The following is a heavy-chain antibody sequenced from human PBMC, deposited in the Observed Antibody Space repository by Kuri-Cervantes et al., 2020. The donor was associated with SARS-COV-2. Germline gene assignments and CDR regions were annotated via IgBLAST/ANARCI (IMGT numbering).Heavy chain of an antibody. CDR3: ARGSAYYDSSGPETFDI. V-gene: IGHV3-21*05. CDR2: ISSSSSYI. Sequence: GESLKISCAASGFTFSSYSMNWVRQAPGKGLEWVSYISSSSSYIYYADSVKGRFTISRDNAKNSLYLQMNSLRAEDTAVYYCARGSAYYDSSGPETFDIWGQGTMVTVSS. J-gene: IGHJ3*02. D-gene: IGHD3-22*01. CDR1: GFTFSSYS.